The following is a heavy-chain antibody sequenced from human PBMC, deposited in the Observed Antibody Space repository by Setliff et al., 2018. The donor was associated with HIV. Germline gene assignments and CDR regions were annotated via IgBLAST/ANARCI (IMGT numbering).Heavy chain of an antibody. CDR1: GGSISSGSDY. CDR2: IHISGTT. V-gene: IGHV4-61*09. D-gene: IGHD3-10*01. J-gene: IGHJ5*02. Sequence: SETLSLTCTVSGGSISSGSDYWSWIRQPAGKGLEWIGQIHISGTTNYNPSLKSRVTISIDTSKHQFSLKLTSVTAADTALYYCARVGDYGSGGWFDPWGQGTLVTVSS. CDR3: ARVGDYGSGGWFDP.